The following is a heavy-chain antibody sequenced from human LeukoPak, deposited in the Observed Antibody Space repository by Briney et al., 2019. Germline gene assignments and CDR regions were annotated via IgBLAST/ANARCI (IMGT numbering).Heavy chain of an antibody. CDR2: IYYSGST. CDR1: GGSVSSGSEY. CDR3: ARVQYVWGSYRYRDSLDL. Sequence: SETLSLTSTVSGGSVSSGSEYWSWIRQPPGKGLEWIGYIYYSGSTNYNPSLKSRVTISVDTSKNQFSLKLCSVTAADTAVYYCARVQYVWGSYRYRDSLDLWPQGKMVTVSS. J-gene: IGHJ3*01. V-gene: IGHV4-61*01. D-gene: IGHD3-16*02.